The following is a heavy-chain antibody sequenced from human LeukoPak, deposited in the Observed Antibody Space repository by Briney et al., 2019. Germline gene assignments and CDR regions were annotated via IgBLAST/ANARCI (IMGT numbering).Heavy chain of an antibody. CDR3: ARGRCSAGSCAFDY. V-gene: IGHV1-69*05. D-gene: IGHD2-15*01. CDR1: GGTFSTYT. Sequence: SVMVSXKASGGTFSTYTINWVRQAPGQGLEWMGGIIAIFGTPNYAQKFQGRVTIRRDESTSTAYMELSGLRSDDTAVYYCARGRCSAGSCAFDYWGQGTLVTVSS. J-gene: IGHJ4*02. CDR2: IIAIFGTP.